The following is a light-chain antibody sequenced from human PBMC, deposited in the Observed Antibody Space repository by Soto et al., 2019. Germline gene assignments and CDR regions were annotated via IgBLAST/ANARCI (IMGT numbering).Light chain of an antibody. V-gene: IGKV3D-15*01. J-gene: IGKJ1*01. CDR2: DAS. CDR1: QSVGGY. CDR3: QQYNDWPPWT. Sequence: EIVLTQSPATLSLSPGERATLSCRASQSVGGYLAWYQQRPGQAPRVLIYDASNRATGIPARFSGSGSGTEFTLTISSLQSEDFAVYYCQQYNDWPPWTFGQGTKVDIK.